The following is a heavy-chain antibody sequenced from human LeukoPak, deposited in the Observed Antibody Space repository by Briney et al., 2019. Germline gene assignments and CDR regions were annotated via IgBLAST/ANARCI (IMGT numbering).Heavy chain of an antibody. V-gene: IGHV1-69*04. CDR2: IIPILGIA. Sequence: SVKVSCKASGYTFSRYGISWVRQAPGQGLEWMGRIIPILGIANYAQKFQGRVTITADKSTSTAYMELSSLRSEDTAVYYCARGIVGATSGYFDYWGQGTLVTVSS. J-gene: IGHJ4*02. CDR3: ARGIVGATSGYFDY. CDR1: GYTFSRYG. D-gene: IGHD1-26*01.